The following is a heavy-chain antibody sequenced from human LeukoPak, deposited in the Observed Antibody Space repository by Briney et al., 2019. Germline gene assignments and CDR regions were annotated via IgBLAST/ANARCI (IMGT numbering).Heavy chain of an antibody. CDR2: ISGRGSST. CDR3: AKTESDCSSTSCYDWFDP. J-gene: IGHJ5*02. Sequence: GGSLRLSCAASGFTFSSYAMSWVRQAPGKGLEWVSAISGRGSSTYYADSVKGRFTISRDNSKNTLYLQMNSLRAEDTAVYYCAKTESDCSSTSCYDWFDPWGQGTLVTVSS. V-gene: IGHV3-23*01. D-gene: IGHD2-2*01. CDR1: GFTFSSYA.